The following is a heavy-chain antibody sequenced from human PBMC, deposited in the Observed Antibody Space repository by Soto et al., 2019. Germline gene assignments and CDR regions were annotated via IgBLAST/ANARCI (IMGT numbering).Heavy chain of an antibody. CDR2: TSNSGST. V-gene: IGHV4-31*03. CDR3: ARGGGSTKVDY. CDR1: GGSITSSGYY. D-gene: IGHD2-2*01. J-gene: IGHJ4*02. Sequence: QVQLQESGPGLVKPSQTLSLTCTVSGGSITSSGYYWSWIRQHPGEGLEWIGFTSNSGSTSYNPSLTRRLTISVDTSSNPFSLNLKSVTAADTTVYYCARGGGSTKVDYWGPGTLVTVSP.